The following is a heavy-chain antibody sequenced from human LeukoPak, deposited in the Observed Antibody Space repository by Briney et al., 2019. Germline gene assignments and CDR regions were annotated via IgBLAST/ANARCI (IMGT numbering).Heavy chain of an antibody. D-gene: IGHD2-2*01. CDR2: ISAYNGNT. Sequence: ASVKVSCKASGYTFTSYGISWVRQAPGQGLEWMGWISAYNGNTNYAQKLQGRVTMTTDTSTSTAYMELRSLRSDDTAVYYYAREDIVVVPAAEKTNYYYYGMDVWGQGTTVTVSS. V-gene: IGHV1-18*01. CDR1: GYTFTSYG. CDR3: AREDIVVVPAAEKTNYYYYGMDV. J-gene: IGHJ6*02.